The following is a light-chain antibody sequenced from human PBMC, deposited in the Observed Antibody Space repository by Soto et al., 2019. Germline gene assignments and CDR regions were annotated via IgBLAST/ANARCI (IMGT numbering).Light chain of an antibody. CDR3: CSYAGSSTFYV. J-gene: IGLJ1*01. CDR1: SSDVGSCNL. CDR2: EVS. Sequence: QSVLTQPASVSGSPGQSITISCTGTSSDVGSCNLISWYQQYPDKAPKLMIYEVSKRPSGVSNRFSGSKSGNTASLTISGLQAEDEADYYCCSYAGSSTFYVFGSGTKVTVL. V-gene: IGLV2-23*02.